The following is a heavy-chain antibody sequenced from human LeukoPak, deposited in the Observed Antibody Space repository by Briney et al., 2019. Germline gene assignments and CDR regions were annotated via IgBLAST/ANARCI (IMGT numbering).Heavy chain of an antibody. Sequence: ASVKVSCKASGYTFTGYYMHWVRQAPGQGLEWMGWINPNSGGTNYAQKFQGWVTMTRDTSISTAYMELSRLRSDDTAVYYCAREATAMVTNTRSPPKRRFDFWGQGTLVTVSS. CDR3: AREATAMVTNTRSPPKRRFDF. J-gene: IGHJ4*02. CDR1: GYTFTGYY. V-gene: IGHV1-2*04. D-gene: IGHD5-18*01. CDR2: INPNSGGT.